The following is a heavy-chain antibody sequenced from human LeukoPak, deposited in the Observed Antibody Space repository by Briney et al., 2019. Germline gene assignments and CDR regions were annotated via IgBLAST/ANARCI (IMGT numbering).Heavy chain of an antibody. Sequence: ASVKVSCKASGGTFSRFTISWVRQAPGQGFEWMGGITPIFGTANFAQKFQGRVSITADGSTSTAFMELSSLRSEDTAVYYCAREWGLESSGYYYAYWGQGTLVTVSS. D-gene: IGHD3-22*01. CDR3: AREWGLESSGYYYAY. J-gene: IGHJ4*02. CDR1: GGTFSRFT. V-gene: IGHV1-69*01. CDR2: ITPIFGTA.